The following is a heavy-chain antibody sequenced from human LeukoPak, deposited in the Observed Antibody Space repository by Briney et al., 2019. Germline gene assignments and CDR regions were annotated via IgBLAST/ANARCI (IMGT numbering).Heavy chain of an antibody. CDR2: ISYDGSNK. CDR3: AKSGGEGPYNYYDSSLDS. V-gene: IGHV3-30*18. D-gene: IGHD3-22*01. J-gene: IGHJ4*02. Sequence: GGSLRLSCAASRFTFSSYGMHWVRQAPGKGLEWVAVISYDGSNKYYADSVKGRFTISRDNSKDTLYLQMNRLRAEDTAVYYCAKSGGEGPYNYYDSSLDSWGQGTLVTVSS. CDR1: RFTFSSYG.